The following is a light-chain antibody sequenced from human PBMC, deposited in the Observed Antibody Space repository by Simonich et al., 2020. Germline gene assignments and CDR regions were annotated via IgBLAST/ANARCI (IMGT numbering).Light chain of an antibody. CDR1: QSLLHSDGKTY. CDR3: MQSIQLPLT. V-gene: IGKV2D-29*02. J-gene: IGKJ4*01. Sequence: DIVMTQTPLSLSVTHGQPASISCKSSQSLLHSDGKTYLYWYLQKPGQSPQLMIYEVSNRISGVPDRFSGSGSGTDFTLKISRVEAEDVGVYYCMQSIQLPLTFGGGTKVEIK. CDR2: EVS.